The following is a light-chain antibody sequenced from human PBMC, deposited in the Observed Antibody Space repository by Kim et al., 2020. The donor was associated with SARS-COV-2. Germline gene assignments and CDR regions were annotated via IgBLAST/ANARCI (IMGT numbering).Light chain of an antibody. Sequence: VALGQTVRITCQGDSLRSYYATWYRRKPGQAPILVIYGKNNRPSGIPDRFSGSSSGNTASLTITGTQAGDEADYYCNSRDSNDNVVFGGGTKLTVL. V-gene: IGLV3-19*01. CDR1: SLRSYY. CDR3: NSRDSNDNVV. J-gene: IGLJ2*01. CDR2: GKN.